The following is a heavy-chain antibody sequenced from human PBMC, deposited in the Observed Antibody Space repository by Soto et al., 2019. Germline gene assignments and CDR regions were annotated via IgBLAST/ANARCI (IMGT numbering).Heavy chain of an antibody. J-gene: IGHJ4*02. Sequence: QVLLVESGGGLVKPGGSLRLSCAASGLIFSDYYMSWFRQAPGKGLEWLSDISSGSEYTNYPDSVKGRFTISRDNAKNSLYLQMNSLRVDDTAVYYCARADQQGLTIARDYYFDYWGQGTLVTVSS. CDR3: ARADQQGLTIARDYYFDY. CDR2: ISSGSEYT. CDR1: GLIFSDYY. D-gene: IGHD6-25*01. V-gene: IGHV3-11*06.